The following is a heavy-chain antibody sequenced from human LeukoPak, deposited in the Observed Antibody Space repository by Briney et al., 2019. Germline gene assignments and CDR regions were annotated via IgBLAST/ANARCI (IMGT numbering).Heavy chain of an antibody. CDR2: INQDGSVK. J-gene: IGHJ4*02. CDR1: GFTFSGYW. Sequence: GGSLRLACAASGFTFSGYWMDWVRQAPGRGLEWVANINQDGSVKNYVDSVRGRFAISRDNTKNSLYLEMNSLRADDTAVYYCARNFGSQQFDYWGRGTLVAVSS. D-gene: IGHD3-3*01. CDR3: ARNFGSQQFDY. V-gene: IGHV3-7*01.